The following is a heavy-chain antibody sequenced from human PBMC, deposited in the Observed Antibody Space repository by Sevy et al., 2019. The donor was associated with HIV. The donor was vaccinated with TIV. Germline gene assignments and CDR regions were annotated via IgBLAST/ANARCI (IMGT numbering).Heavy chain of an antibody. D-gene: IGHD6-13*01. J-gene: IGHJ4*02. CDR2: IYYSGST. Sequence: SETLSLTCTVSGGSISSGDYYWSWIRQPPGKGLEWIGYIYYSGSTYYIPSLKSRVTISVDTSKNQFSLKLSSVTAADTAVYYCARDTAAAGTGTFDYWGQGTLVTVSS. V-gene: IGHV4-30-4*01. CDR3: ARDTAAAGTGTFDY. CDR1: GGSISSGDYY.